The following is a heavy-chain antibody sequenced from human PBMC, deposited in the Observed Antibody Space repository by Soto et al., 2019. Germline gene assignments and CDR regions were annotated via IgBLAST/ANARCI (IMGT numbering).Heavy chain of an antibody. CDR1: GFTFSSYA. CDR2: ISGSGGST. Sequence: GGSLRLSCAASGFTFSSYAMSWVRQAPGKGLEWVSAISGSGGSTYYADSVKGRFTISRDNSKYTLYLQMNSLRAEDTAVYYCAKQGAGDDSTSYYYYGMDVWGQGTTVTVSS. CDR3: AKQGAGDDSTSYYYYGMDV. D-gene: IGHD3-22*01. J-gene: IGHJ6*02. V-gene: IGHV3-23*01.